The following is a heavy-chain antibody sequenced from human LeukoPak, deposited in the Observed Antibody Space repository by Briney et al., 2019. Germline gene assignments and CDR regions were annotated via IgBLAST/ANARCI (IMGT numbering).Heavy chain of an antibody. J-gene: IGHJ4*02. CDR3: AKDSSGWYLLGY. D-gene: IGHD6-19*01. V-gene: IGHV3-23*01. Sequence: PGGSLRLSCAASGFTFSSYAMSWVRQAPGKGLEWVSAISGSGGSTYYADSVKGRFAISRDNSENTLYLQMNSLRAEDTAVYYCAKDSSGWYLLGYWGQGTLVTVSS. CDR1: GFTFSSYA. CDR2: ISGSGGST.